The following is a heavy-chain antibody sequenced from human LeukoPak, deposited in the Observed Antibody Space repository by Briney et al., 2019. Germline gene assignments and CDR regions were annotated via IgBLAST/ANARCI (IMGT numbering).Heavy chain of an antibody. Sequence: GGSLRLSCAASGFTFSSYWMSWVRQAPGKGLEWVANIKQDGSEKYYVDSVKGRFTISRDNAKNSLYLQMNSLRAEDTAVYYCARASSWLQCYFDYWGQGTLVTVSS. CDR3: ARASSWLQCYFDY. CDR1: GFTFSSYW. CDR2: IKQDGSEK. J-gene: IGHJ4*02. V-gene: IGHV3-7*05. D-gene: IGHD5-12*01.